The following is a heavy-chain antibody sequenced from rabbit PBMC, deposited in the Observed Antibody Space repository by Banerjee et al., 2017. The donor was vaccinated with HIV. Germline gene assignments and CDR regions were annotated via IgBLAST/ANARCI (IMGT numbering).Heavy chain of an antibody. Sequence: QEQLKETGGGLVQPGGSLTLSCKASGFDFNSYYMCWVCQAPGRGLEWIACIWPGSSFNTYYAGWAKGRFTISKTSSTTVTLQMTSLTAADTATYFCARDQDIAYAGGPFNLWGQGTLVTVS. CDR3: ARDQDIAYAGGPFNL. V-gene: IGHV1S45*01. CDR2: IWPGSSFNT. D-gene: IGHD4-2*01. J-gene: IGHJ4*01. CDR1: GFDFNSYY.